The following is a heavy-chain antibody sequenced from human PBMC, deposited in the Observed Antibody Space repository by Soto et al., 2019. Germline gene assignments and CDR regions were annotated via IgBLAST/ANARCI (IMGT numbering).Heavy chain of an antibody. CDR3: ARGPTMIVVVTEYYFDY. V-gene: IGHV4-31*03. Sequence: SVTLSLTCTVSGGSISSGGYYWSWIRQHPGKGLEWIGYIYYSGSTYYNPSLKSRATISVDTSKNQFSLKLSSVTAADTAVYYCARGPTMIVVVTEYYFDYWGQGTLVTVSS. J-gene: IGHJ4*02. CDR2: IYYSGST. D-gene: IGHD3-22*01. CDR1: GGSISSGGYY.